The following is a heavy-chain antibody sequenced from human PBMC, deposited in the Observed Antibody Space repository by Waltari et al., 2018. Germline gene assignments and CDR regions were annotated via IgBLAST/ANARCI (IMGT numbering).Heavy chain of an antibody. CDR1: GGPFSSYA. CDR3: ARENAGSGGFDY. D-gene: IGHD6-19*01. Sequence: QVQLVQSGAEVKKPGSSVKVSCKASGGPFSSYALSWVRQAPGQGLEWMGGIIPIFGTANYAQKFQGRVTITADESTSTAYMELSSLRSEDTAVYYCARENAGSGGFDYWGQGTLVTVSS. V-gene: IGHV1-69*12. CDR2: IIPIFGTA. J-gene: IGHJ4*02.